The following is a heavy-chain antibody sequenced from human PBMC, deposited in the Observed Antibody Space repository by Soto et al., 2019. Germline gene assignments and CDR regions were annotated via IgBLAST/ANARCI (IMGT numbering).Heavy chain of an antibody. CDR1: GGSISSYY. CDR3: ARGYSGGAVVY. CDR2: IYYSGST. J-gene: IGHJ4*02. D-gene: IGHD1-26*01. V-gene: IGHV4-59*01. Sequence: PSETLSLTCTVSGGSISSYYWSWIRQPPGKGLEWIGYIYYSGSTNYNPSLKSRVTISVDTSKNQFSLKLSSVTAADTAVYYCARGYSGGAVVYWGQGTLVTVSS.